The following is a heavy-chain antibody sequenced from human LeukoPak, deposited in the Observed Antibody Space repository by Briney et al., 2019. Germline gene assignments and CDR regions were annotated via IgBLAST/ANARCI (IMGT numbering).Heavy chain of an antibody. CDR2: ISSSSSYI. CDR1: GFTFSSYS. Sequence: GGSLRLSCAASGFTFSSYSMNWVRQAPGKGLEWVSSISSSSSYIYYADSVKGRFTISRDNAKNSLYLQMNSLRAEDTAVYHCARGWTYYYGSGSYSTGYNWFDPWGQGTLVTVSS. V-gene: IGHV3-21*01. J-gene: IGHJ5*02. D-gene: IGHD3-10*01. CDR3: ARGWTYYYGSGSYSTGYNWFDP.